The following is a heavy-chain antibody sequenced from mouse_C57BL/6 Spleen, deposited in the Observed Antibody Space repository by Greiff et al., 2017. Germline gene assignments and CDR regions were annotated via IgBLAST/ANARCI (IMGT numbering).Heavy chain of an antibody. CDR3: APNWDVYAMDY. Sequence: QVQLQQSGPELVKPGASVKISCKASGYSFTSYYIHWVKQRPGQGLEWIGWIYPGSGNTKYNEKFKGKATLTADTSSSTAYKQLSSLTSEDSAVYYCAPNWDVYAMDYWGQGTSVTVSS. D-gene: IGHD4-1*01. J-gene: IGHJ4*01. CDR1: GYSFTSYY. CDR2: IYPGSGNT. V-gene: IGHV1-66*01.